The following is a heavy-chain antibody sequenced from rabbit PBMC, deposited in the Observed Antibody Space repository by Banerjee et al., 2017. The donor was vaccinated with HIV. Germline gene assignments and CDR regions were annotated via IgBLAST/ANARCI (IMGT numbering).Heavy chain of an antibody. CDR3: ARDLAGVIGWNFNL. CDR2: GSSGST. D-gene: IGHD4-1*01. J-gene: IGHJ4*01. V-gene: IGHV1S45*01. CDR1: GFSFSSSYY. Sequence: QEQLEESGGDLVKPEGSLTLTCTASGFSFSSSYYMCWVRQAPGKGLEWIGSSGSTYYANWAKGRFTISKTSSTTVTLQMTSLTAADTATYFCARDLAGVIGWNFNLWGQGTLVTVS.